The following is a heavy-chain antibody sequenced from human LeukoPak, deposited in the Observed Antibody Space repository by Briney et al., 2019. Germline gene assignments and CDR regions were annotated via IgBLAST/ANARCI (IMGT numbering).Heavy chain of an antibody. V-gene: IGHV1-18*01. CDR1: GYTFTSYG. CDR2: ISGYNGNT. CDR3: ARSDIRAIASSGWYGFDY. J-gene: IGHJ4*02. Sequence: ASVKVSCKASGYTFTSYGISWVRQAPGQGLEWMGWISGYNGNTNYAQKFQGRVTMTTDTSTSTAYMELRSLRSDDTAVYYCARSDIRAIASSGWYGFDYWGQGTLVTVSS. D-gene: IGHD6-19*01.